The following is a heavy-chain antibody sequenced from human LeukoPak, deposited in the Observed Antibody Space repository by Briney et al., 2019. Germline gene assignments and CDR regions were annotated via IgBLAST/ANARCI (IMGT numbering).Heavy chain of an antibody. D-gene: IGHD1-26*01. CDR1: GFIFSSYA. J-gene: IGHJ4*02. Sequence: GGSLRLSCAASGFIFSSYAMHWVRQAPGKGLEWVAVVSYDGSNKYYADSVKGRFTISRHNSKNTLYLQMNSLRAEDTAVYYCARGGSYQELSDYWGQGTLVTVSS. V-gene: IGHV3-30*04. CDR2: VSYDGSNK. CDR3: ARGGSYQELSDY.